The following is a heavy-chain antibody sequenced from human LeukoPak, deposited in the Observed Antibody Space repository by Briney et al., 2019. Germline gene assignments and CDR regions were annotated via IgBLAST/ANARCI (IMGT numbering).Heavy chain of an antibody. CDR2: IYYSGST. CDR1: GGSISSYY. J-gene: IGHJ6*02. Sequence: PSETLSLTCTVSGGSISSYYWSWIRQPPGKGLEWIGYIYYSGSTNYNPSLKSRVTISVDTSKNQFSLKLSSVTAADTAVYYCARLSAPMVRGFPPSFCYYYGMDVWGQGTTVTVSS. D-gene: IGHD3-10*01. CDR3: ARLSAPMVRGFPPSFCYYYGMDV. V-gene: IGHV4-59*08.